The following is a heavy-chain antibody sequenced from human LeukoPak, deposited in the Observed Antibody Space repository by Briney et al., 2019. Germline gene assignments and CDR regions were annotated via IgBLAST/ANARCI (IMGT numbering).Heavy chain of an antibody. CDR2: FDPEGGET. CDR1: GYTLTELS. CDR3: ATLVWGLRLEAFDI. V-gene: IGHV1-24*01. D-gene: IGHD7-27*01. Sequence: GASVKVSCKVSGYTLTELSMHWVRQAPGKGLEWMGGFDPEGGETIYAQKFQGRVTMTEDTSTDTAYMELSSLRSEDTAVYYCATLVWGLRLEAFDIWGQGTMVTVSS. J-gene: IGHJ3*02.